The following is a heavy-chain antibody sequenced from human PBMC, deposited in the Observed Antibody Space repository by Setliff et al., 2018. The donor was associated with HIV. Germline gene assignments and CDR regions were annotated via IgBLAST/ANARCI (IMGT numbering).Heavy chain of an antibody. CDR3: AAKGGSEDYPDSDAFDI. CDR1: GYTFSSNY. D-gene: IGHD3-10*01. J-gene: IGHJ3*02. Sequence: VSCKASGYTFSSNYMHWVRQAPGQGREWMGLINPTGDITLYPQKFKARVTMNRDTSASTVYLELRSLRSEDTAVYFCAAKGGSEDYPDSDAFDIWGQGTLVTVSS. CDR2: INPTGDIT. V-gene: IGHV1-46*01.